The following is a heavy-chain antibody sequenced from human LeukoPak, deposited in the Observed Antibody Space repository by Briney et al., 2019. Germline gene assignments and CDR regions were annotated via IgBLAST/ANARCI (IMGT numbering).Heavy chain of an antibody. D-gene: IGHD2-15*01. J-gene: IGHJ4*02. CDR3: ATAPYCSGGSCYSGDLYFDY. CDR2: ISYDGSNK. CDR1: GFTFSSYG. Sequence: GGSLRLSCAASGFTFSSYGMHWVRQAPGEGLEWVAVISYDGSNKYYADSVKGRFTISRDNSKNTLYLQMNSLRAEDTAVYYCATAPYCSGGSCYSGDLYFDYWGQGTLVTVSS. V-gene: IGHV3-30*03.